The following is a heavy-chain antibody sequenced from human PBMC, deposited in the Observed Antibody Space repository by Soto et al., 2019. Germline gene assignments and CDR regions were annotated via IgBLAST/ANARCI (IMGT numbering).Heavy chain of an antibody. J-gene: IGHJ3*02. CDR1: GFTFSSYG. D-gene: IGHD5-12*01. Sequence: GGSLRLSCAASGFTFSSYGMHWVRQAPGKGLEWVAVISYDGSNKYYADSVKGRFTISRDNSKNTLYLQMNSLRAEDTAVYYCAKTPGDGYNRYAFDIWGQGTMVTVSS. V-gene: IGHV3-30*18. CDR3: AKTPGDGYNRYAFDI. CDR2: ISYDGSNK.